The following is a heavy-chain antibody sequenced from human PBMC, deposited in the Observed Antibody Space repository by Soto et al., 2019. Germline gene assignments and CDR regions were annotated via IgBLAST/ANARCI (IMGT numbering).Heavy chain of an antibody. Sequence: ASVKVSCKASGYTFTKYYMHWVRQAPGQGLEWMGLINPGGGRTSYAQKLRGRVTMTRDTSTSTVYMELSSLRSDDAAVYFCARGLAVAYSPALLWGQGTLVTVSS. CDR2: INPGGGRT. CDR3: ARGLAVAYSPALL. V-gene: IGHV1-46*01. CDR1: GYTFTKYY. J-gene: IGHJ4*02. D-gene: IGHD6-19*01.